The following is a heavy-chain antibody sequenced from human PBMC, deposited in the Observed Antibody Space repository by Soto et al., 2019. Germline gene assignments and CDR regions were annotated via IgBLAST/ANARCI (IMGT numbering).Heavy chain of an antibody. CDR2: ISSSSSTI. CDR3: ARESRFLEWLSLNWFDP. D-gene: IGHD3-3*01. V-gene: IGHV3-48*02. Sequence: GVSLSVSCAASEVTIGGYWMNWVRQAPGKGLEWVSYISSSSSTIYYADSVKGRFTISRDNAKNSLYLQMNSLRDEDTAVYYCARESRFLEWLSLNWFDPWGQGTLVTVSS. J-gene: IGHJ5*02. CDR1: EVTIGGYW.